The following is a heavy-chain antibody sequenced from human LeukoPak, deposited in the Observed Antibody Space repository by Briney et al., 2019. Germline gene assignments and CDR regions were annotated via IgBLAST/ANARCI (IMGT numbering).Heavy chain of an antibody. Sequence: SETLSLTCAVYGGSFSGYYWSWIRQPPGKGLEWIGEINHSGSTNYNPSLKSRVTISVDTSKDQFSLKLSSVTAADTAVYYCARGDSSSWYPYYMDVWGKGTTVTVSS. D-gene: IGHD6-13*01. CDR1: GGSFSGYY. J-gene: IGHJ6*03. CDR2: INHSGST. CDR3: ARGDSSSWYPYYMDV. V-gene: IGHV4-34*01.